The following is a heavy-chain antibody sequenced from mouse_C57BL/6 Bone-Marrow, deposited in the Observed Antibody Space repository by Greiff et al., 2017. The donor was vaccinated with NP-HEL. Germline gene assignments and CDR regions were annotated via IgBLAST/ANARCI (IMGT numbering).Heavy chain of an antibody. CDR1: GFTFSSYA. J-gene: IGHJ3*01. Sequence: VQLKESGEGLVKPGGSLKLSCAASGFTFSSYAMSWVRQTPEKRLEWVAYISSGGDYIYYADTVKGRFTISRDNARNTLYLQMSSLKSEDTAMYYCTKMTAQAIFAYWGQGTLVTVSA. D-gene: IGHD3-2*02. CDR3: TKMTAQAIFAY. CDR2: ISSGGDYI. V-gene: IGHV5-9-1*02.